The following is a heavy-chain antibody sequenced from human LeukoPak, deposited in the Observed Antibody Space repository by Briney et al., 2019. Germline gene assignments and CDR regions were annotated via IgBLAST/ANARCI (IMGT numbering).Heavy chain of an antibody. CDR2: IYYSGST. CDR1: GGSISSGGYY. J-gene: IGHJ4*02. V-gene: IGHV4-61*08. Sequence: PSETLSLTCTVSGGSISSGGYYWSWIRQHPGKGLEWIGYIYYSGSTNYNPSLKSRVTISVDTSKNQFSLKLSSVTAADTAVYYCARGEVVGATGYWGQGTLVTVSS. D-gene: IGHD1-26*01. CDR3: ARGEVVGATGY.